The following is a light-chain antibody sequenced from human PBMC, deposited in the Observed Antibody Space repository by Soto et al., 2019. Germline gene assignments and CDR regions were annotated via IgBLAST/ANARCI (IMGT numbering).Light chain of an antibody. J-gene: IGLJ1*01. CDR3: SSYTSSSSPFV. CDR1: SSDVGDYNY. Sequence: QSVLTQPASVSGSPGQSITISCTGTSSDVGDYNYVSWYQQHPGKAPKFLIYEVSNRPSGVSSRFSGSKSGNTASLTISGLQAEDEADYYCSSYTSSSSPFVFGTGTRVTVL. CDR2: EVS. V-gene: IGLV2-14*01.